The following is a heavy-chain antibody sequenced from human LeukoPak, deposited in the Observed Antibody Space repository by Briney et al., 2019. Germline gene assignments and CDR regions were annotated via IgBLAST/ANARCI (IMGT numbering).Heavy chain of an antibody. CDR2: ISDSGGTT. V-gene: IGHV3-23*01. CDR1: GFTFSSFA. CDR3: AKDFVRYNIQFDY. J-gene: IGHJ4*02. D-gene: IGHD1-1*01. Sequence: PGGSLRLSCAVSGFTFSSFAMSWVRQAPGKGLEWVSVISDSGGTTFYADSVKGRFTISRDNSKNTLYLQMNSLRAEDTALYYCAKDFVRYNIQFDYWGQGALVTVSS.